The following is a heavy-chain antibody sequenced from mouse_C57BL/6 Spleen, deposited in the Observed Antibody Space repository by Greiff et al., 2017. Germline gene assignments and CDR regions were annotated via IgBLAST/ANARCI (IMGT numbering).Heavy chain of an antibody. J-gene: IGHJ3*01. CDR3: ARWNWDVAFAY. CDR1: GYTFTDYY. CDR2: INPYNGGT. Sequence: VQLQQSGPVLVKPGASVKMSCKASGYTFTDYYMNWVKQSHGKSLEWIGVINPYNGGTSYNQKFKGKATLTVDKSSSTAYMELNSLTSEDSAVYYCARWNWDVAFAYWGQGTLVTVSA. V-gene: IGHV1-19*01. D-gene: IGHD4-1*01.